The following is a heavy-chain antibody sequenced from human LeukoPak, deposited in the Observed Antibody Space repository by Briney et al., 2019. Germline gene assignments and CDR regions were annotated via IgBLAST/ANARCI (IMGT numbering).Heavy chain of an antibody. CDR2: IIPILGIA. V-gene: IGHV1-69*04. D-gene: IGHD5-12*01. Sequence: ASVKVSCKASGGTFSSYAISWVRQAPGQGLEWMGRIIPILGIANYAQKFQGRVTITADKSTSTAYMELSSLTSDDTAVYYCAGLSGYDPYYFDYWGQGTLVAVSS. CDR3: AGLSGYDPYYFDY. CDR1: GGTFSSYA. J-gene: IGHJ4*02.